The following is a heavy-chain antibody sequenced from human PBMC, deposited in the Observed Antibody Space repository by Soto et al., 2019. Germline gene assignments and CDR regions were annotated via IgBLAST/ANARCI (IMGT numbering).Heavy chain of an antibody. CDR1: GFKFSDYW. CDR3: ARDGLLFSGPYRPSRFDY. CDR2: IKHDTSEA. J-gene: IGHJ4*02. V-gene: IGHV3-7*03. Sequence: GGSLRLSCAASGFKFSDYWMSWVRQAPGKGLEWVGNIKHDTSEAHYADSVKGRFTITRDNIKNFLFLQMRDLRADDTASYYCARDGLLFSGPYRPSRFDYWGLLALVTVSS. D-gene: IGHD3-16*02.